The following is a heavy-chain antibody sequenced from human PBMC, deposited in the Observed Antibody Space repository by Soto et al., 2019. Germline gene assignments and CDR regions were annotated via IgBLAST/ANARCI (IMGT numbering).Heavy chain of an antibody. J-gene: IGHJ4*02. CDR1: GASISSGDYF. CDR2: IYDSGSS. V-gene: IGHV4-30-4*01. D-gene: IGHD5-12*01. CDR3: AREKGYISGPKNFDY. Sequence: PSETLSLTCTVSGASISSGDYFWSWIRQSPGKGLQWIGYIYDSGSSYYNPSLKSRVTMSVDTSKNQFSLKLSPVTAADTAVYYCAREKGYISGPKNFDYWGQGTLVTVSS.